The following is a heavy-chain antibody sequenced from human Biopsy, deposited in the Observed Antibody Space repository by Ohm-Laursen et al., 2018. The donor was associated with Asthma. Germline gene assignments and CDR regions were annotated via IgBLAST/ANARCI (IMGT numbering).Heavy chain of an antibody. J-gene: IGHJ6*02. D-gene: IGHD5-12*01. CDR2: LIPVLGTA. V-gene: IGHV1-69*13. CDR1: GDSLGSFINYA. CDR3: ARGYSGTDRIVYYYSGMEV. Sequence: SVKVSCKASGDSLGSFINYAISWVRQAPRQGLEWMGGLIPVLGTADYAPMFEGRVTITADESTSTAYLELTSLRFEDTAVYYCARGYSGTDRIVYYYSGMEVWGQGTMVTVSS.